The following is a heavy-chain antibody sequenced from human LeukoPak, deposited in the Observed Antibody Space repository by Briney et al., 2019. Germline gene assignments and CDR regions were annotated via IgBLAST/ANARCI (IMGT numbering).Heavy chain of an antibody. CDR2: INPSGGST. CDR3: ARLGGGSYY. CDR1: GYSFTSYW. Sequence: GDSLKISCKAAGYSFTSYWIAWVRQAPGQGLGWMGIINPSGGSTSYAQKFQGRVTMTGDMSTSTVYMELSSLRSEDRAVYYCARLGGGSYYWGEGTLVTVSS. J-gene: IGHJ4*02. V-gene: IGHV1-46*01. D-gene: IGHD2-15*01.